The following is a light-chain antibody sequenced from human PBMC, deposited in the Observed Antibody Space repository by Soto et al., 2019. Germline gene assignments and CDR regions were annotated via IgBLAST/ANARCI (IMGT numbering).Light chain of an antibody. CDR2: GSS. CDR3: QQYGSSSPYT. J-gene: IGKJ2*01. Sequence: EVGLTQSPGTLSLSPGERATLSCRASQSVSNNYFAWYQQKPGQAPRLLIFGSSDRANGTPDRFSGSGSGTAFTLTISRLEPEAFAVYYCQQYGSSSPYTFGQGTKLEIK. V-gene: IGKV3-20*01. CDR1: QSVSNNY.